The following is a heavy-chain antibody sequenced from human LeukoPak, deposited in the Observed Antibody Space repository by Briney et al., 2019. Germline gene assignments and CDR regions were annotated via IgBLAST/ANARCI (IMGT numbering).Heavy chain of an antibody. CDR3: ARGREPAGWYYFDY. D-gene: IGHD1-26*01. CDR1: GFTFSSYA. V-gene: IGHV3-30-3*01. CDR2: ISYDGSDK. J-gene: IGHJ4*02. Sequence: GGSLRLSCAASGFTFSSYAMHWVRQAPGKGLEWVAVISYDGSDKYYADSVKGRFTISRDNSKNTLYLQMNSLRAEDTAVYYCARGREPAGWYYFDYWGQGTLVTVSS.